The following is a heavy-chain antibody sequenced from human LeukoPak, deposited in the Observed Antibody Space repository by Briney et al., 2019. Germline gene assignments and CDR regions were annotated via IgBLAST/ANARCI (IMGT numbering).Heavy chain of an antibody. V-gene: IGHV3-30*02. CDR3: AKDGSWSCTD. CDR2: IAHHGNNK. CDR1: GFTFSSSA. Sequence: GGSLRLSCAASGFTFSSSAMHWVRQGPGKGLEWVAYIAHHGNNKYYAGSVKGRFTISRDNSKRTLYLQMNSLRADDTAVYYCAKDGSWSCTDWGQGTLVTVSS. J-gene: IGHJ4*02. D-gene: IGHD2-8*02.